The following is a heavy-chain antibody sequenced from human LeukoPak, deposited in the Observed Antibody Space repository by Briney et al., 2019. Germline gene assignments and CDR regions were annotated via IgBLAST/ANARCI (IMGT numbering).Heavy chain of an antibody. Sequence: GGSLRLSCAASGFPFGSYSMNWVRQAPGEGLEWVSYISSSRTTSYADSVKGRFTISRDNAKNSLYLQMNSLRAEDTAVYYCARDLEGSGSFYRPSYDYWGQGTLVTASS. V-gene: IGHV3-48*04. CDR2: ISSSRTT. CDR3: ARDLEGSGSFYRPSYDY. D-gene: IGHD3-10*01. CDR1: GFPFGSYS. J-gene: IGHJ4*02.